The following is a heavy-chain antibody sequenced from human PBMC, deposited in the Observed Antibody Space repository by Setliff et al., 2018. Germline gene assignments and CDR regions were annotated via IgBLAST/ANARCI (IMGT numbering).Heavy chain of an antibody. V-gene: IGHV4-34*01. J-gene: IGHJ5*02. CDR1: GGSFSGYY. D-gene: IGHD3-10*01. CDR2: INHSGST. CDR3: ARGKGTWVLLRWFDP. Sequence: LSLTCAVYGGSFSGYYWSWIRQPPGKGLEWIGEINHSGSTNYNPSPKSRVTISVDTSKNQFSLKLSSVTAADTAVYYCARGKGTWVLLRWFDPWGQGTLVTGSS.